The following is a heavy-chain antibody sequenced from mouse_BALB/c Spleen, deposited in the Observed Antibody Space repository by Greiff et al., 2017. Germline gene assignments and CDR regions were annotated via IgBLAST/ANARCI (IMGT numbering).Heavy chain of an antibody. CDR1: GYTFTSYW. J-gene: IGHJ4*01. CDR3: ARELGYAMDY. D-gene: IGHD4-1*01. CDR2: IYPGDGDT. Sequence: VQLQQSGAELVRPGASVKLSCKASGYTFTSYWMQWVKRRPGQGLEWIGAIYPGDGDTRYTQKFKGKATLTADKSSSTAYMQLSSLASEDSAVYYCARELGYAMDYWGQGTSVTVSS. V-gene: IGHV1-87*01.